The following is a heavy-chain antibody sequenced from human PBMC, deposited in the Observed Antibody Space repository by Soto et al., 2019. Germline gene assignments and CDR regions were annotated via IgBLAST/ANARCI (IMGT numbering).Heavy chain of an antibody. CDR2: INAGNGNT. J-gene: IGHJ4*02. V-gene: IGHV1-3*01. CDR3: ARTSGYYFYDY. D-gene: IGHD3-3*01. Sequence: QVQLVQSGAEVKKPGASVKVSCKTSGYTFTSYAMHWVRQAPGQRLEWMGWINAGNGNTKYSQKCKGRVTITRDTSASTAYMELSSLRSEETAVYYCARTSGYYFYDYWGQGTLVTVSS. CDR1: GYTFTSYA.